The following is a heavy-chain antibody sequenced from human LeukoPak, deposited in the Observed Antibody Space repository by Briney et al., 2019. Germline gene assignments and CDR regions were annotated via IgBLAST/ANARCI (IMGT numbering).Heavy chain of an antibody. CDR2: ISYDGSNE. J-gene: IGHJ4*02. Sequence: GGSLRLSCAASGFTFSTYAMHWVRQAPGKGLEWVAVISYDGSNEYYADSVKGRFTISRDNSKNTLYLQMNSLRAEDTAVYYCARCSRGLQLGNDYWGQGTLVTVSS. CDR1: GFTFSTYA. CDR3: ARCSRGLQLGNDY. V-gene: IGHV3-30*01. D-gene: IGHD5-24*01.